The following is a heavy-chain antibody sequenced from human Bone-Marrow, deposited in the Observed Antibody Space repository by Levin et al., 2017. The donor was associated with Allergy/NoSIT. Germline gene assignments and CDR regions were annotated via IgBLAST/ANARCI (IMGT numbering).Heavy chain of an antibody. CDR2: ISHDGTNK. V-gene: IGHV3-30-3*01. D-gene: IGHD6-13*01. CDR3: ARGADSGWFVDY. Sequence: KGLEWVAVISHDGTNKHYADSVKGRFTISRDNSKNTLYLQMTSLRSDDTAVYYCARGADSGWFVDYWGQGALVTVSS. J-gene: IGHJ4*02.